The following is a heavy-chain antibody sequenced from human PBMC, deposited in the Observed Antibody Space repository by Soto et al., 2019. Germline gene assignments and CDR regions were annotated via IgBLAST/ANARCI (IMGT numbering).Heavy chain of an antibody. CDR2: IYHSGST. CDR1: GYSISSGYY. CDR3: ARQLTDYGGNWFDP. J-gene: IGHJ5*02. D-gene: IGHD4-17*01. Sequence: SETLSLTCAVSGYSISSGYYWGWIRQPPGKGLEWIGSIYHSGSTYYNPSLKSRVTISVDTSKNQFSLKLSSVTAADTAVYYCARQLTDYGGNWFDPWGQGTLVTVSS. V-gene: IGHV4-38-2*01.